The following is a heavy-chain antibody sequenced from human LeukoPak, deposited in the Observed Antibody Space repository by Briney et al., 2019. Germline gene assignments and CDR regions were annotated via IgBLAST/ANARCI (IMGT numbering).Heavy chain of an antibody. D-gene: IGHD7-27*01. CDR2: IGNTET. CDR1: GFTFSTYA. Sequence: GGSLRLSCAASGFTFSTYAMSWVRQAPGKGLEWVSGIGNTETYYSDSVKGRFTISRDNSKSTIYLHMSNLRAEDTALYYCARDGQAFNSNWDYFEYWGQGTLVTVSS. V-gene: IGHV3-23*01. J-gene: IGHJ4*02. CDR3: ARDGQAFNSNWDYFEY.